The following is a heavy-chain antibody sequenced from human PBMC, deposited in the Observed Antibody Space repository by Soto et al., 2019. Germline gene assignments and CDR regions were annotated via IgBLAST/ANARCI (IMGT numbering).Heavy chain of an antibody. Sequence: EVQLVESGGSVVRPGGSLRLSCAASGFTFDDYGMSWVRQAPGKRLEWFSGINWNGGSTGYADSVKGRFTISRDNAKNSLYLQMNSLRAEDTALYHCARGPGRFTMVRENYWYFDLWGRGTLVTVSS. V-gene: IGHV3-20*01. CDR3: ARGPGRFTMVRENYWYFDL. CDR2: INWNGGST. CDR1: GFTFDDYG. D-gene: IGHD3-10*01. J-gene: IGHJ2*01.